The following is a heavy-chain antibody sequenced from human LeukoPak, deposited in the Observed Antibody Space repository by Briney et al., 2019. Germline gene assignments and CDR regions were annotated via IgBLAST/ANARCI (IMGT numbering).Heavy chain of an antibody. CDR1: GYRFTSYG. J-gene: IGHJ4*02. CDR2: IYPGDSDT. V-gene: IGHV5-51*01. Sequence: PGGSLQISCQGSGYRFTSYGIGWVRQVTGKGLEWMGIIYPGDSDTRYSPSFQGQVTISADKSISTAYLQWSSLKASDTAMYYCARRAAGNLDYWGQGTLVTVSS. D-gene: IGHD6-13*01. CDR3: ARRAAGNLDY.